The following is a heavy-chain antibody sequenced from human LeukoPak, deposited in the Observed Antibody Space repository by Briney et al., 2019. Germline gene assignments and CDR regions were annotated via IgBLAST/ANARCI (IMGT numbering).Heavy chain of an antibody. CDR2: IYYSGST. CDR1: GGSISSYY. J-gene: IGHJ6*02. Sequence: SETLSLTCTVSGGSISSYYWSWIRHPPGKGLEWIRYIYYSGSTNYNPSLKRRVTISVDTSKNQFSLKLSSVTAADPAVYYCERDPYYYGMDVWGQGTTVTVSS. V-gene: IGHV4-59*01. CDR3: ERDPYYYGMDV.